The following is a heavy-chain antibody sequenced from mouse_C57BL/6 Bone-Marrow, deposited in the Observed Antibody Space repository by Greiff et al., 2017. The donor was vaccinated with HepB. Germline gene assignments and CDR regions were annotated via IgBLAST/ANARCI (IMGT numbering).Heavy chain of an antibody. Sequence: VKLVESGAELVRPGASVKLSCKASGYTFPDYYINWVKQRPGQGLEWIARIYPGSGNTYYNEKFKGKATLTAEKSSSTAYMQLSSLTSEDSAVYFCARGRFAYWGQGTLVTVSA. CDR1: GYTFPDYY. V-gene: IGHV1-76*01. CDR2: IYPGSGNT. CDR3: ARGRFAY. J-gene: IGHJ3*01.